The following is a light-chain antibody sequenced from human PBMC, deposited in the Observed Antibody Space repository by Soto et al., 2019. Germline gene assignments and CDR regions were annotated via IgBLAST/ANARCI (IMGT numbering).Light chain of an antibody. CDR2: GAS. Sequence: EVVLTQSPATLSLSPGERATLSCRASQSVSSYLAWYQQKPGQAPRLLIYGASTRATGIPARFSASGSGTEFTLTISSLQSEDFAVYYCQQYNNWPLTFGQGTRLEIK. V-gene: IGKV3-15*01. CDR3: QQYNNWPLT. CDR1: QSVSSY. J-gene: IGKJ5*01.